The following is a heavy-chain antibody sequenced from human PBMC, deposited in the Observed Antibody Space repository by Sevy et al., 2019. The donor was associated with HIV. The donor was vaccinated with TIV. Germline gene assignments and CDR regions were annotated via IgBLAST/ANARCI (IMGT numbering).Heavy chain of an antibody. V-gene: IGHV3-15*01. CDR3: TTTLSTAHYLVV. CDR2: IKSKTDGERT. CDR1: GLSFTSAW. D-gene: IGHD2-2*01. Sequence: GGSLRLSCAASGLSFTSAWMSWVRQAPGKGLEWVGRIKSKTDGERTDYPAPVRGRFTIPRDDSNHTLYLQMNSLETEDTAVYYCTTTLSTAHYLVVWGQGTTVTVSS. J-gene: IGHJ6*02.